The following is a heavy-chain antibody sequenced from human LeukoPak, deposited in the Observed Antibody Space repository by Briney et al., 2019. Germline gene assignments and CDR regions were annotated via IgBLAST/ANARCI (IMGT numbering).Heavy chain of an antibody. CDR1: GYTLTELS. V-gene: IGHV1-24*01. D-gene: IGHD1-1*01. CDR3: ATVRLRTTGTYDAFDI. Sequence: GASVKVSCKVSGYTLTELSMHGVRQAPGKGLEWMGGFDPEEGETIYAQKFQGRVTMTEDTSTDTAYMELSSLRSEDTAVYYCATVRLRTTGTYDAFDIWGQGTMVTVSS. CDR2: FDPEEGET. J-gene: IGHJ3*02.